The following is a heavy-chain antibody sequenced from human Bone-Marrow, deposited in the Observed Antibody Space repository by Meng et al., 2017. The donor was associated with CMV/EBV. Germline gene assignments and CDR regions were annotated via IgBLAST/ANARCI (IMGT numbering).Heavy chain of an antibody. CDR1: GFTFSSYG. Sequence: GESLKISCAASGFTFSSYGMHWVRQAPGKGLEWVAFIRYDGSNKYYADSVKGRFTISRDNSKNTLYLQMNSLRAEDTAVYYCATLEIALGGGYYGMDVWGQGTTVTVSS. J-gene: IGHJ6*02. CDR3: ATLEIALGGGYYGMDV. D-gene: IGHD1-1*01. CDR2: IRYDGSNK. V-gene: IGHV3-30*02.